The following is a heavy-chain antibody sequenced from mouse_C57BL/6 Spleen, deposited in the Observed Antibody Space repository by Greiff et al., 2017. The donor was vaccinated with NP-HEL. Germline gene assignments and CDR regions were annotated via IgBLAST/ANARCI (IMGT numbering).Heavy chain of an antibody. J-gene: IGHJ1*03. CDR3: TRYHYYGSSPHWYFDV. V-gene: IGHV1-5*01. Sequence: VHVKQSGTVLARPGASVKMSCKTSGYTFTSYWMHWVKQRPGQGLEWIGAIYPGNSDTSYNQKFKGKAKLTAVTSASTAYMELSSLTNEDSAVYYCTRYHYYGSSPHWYFDVWGTGTTVTVSS. CDR1: GYTFTSYW. D-gene: IGHD1-1*01. CDR2: IYPGNSDT.